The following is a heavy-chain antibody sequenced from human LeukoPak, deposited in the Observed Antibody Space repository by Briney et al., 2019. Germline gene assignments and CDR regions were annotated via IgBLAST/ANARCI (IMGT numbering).Heavy chain of an antibody. Sequence: PSETLSLTCTVSGYSISSGYYWGWIWQPPGKGLEWIGSIYHSGSTYYNPSLKSRVTISVDTSKNQFSLKLSSVTAADTAVYYCASYCSSTSCYGENAFDIWGQGTMVTVSS. CDR3: ASYCSSTSCYGENAFDI. CDR2: IYHSGST. V-gene: IGHV4-38-2*02. CDR1: GYSISSGYY. D-gene: IGHD2-2*01. J-gene: IGHJ3*02.